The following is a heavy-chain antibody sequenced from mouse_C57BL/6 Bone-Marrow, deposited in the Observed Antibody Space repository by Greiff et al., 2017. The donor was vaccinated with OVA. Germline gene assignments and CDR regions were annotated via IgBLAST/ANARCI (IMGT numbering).Heavy chain of an antibody. Sequence: QVQLQQPGAELVKPGASVKMSCKASGYTFTSYWITWVKQRPGQGLEWIGDTYPGSGSTNYNEKFKSKATLTVDTSSSTAYMQLSSLTSEDSAVYYCARRGTVPYAMDYWGQGTSVTVSS. V-gene: IGHV1-55*01. CDR1: GYTFTSYW. CDR3: ARRGTVPYAMDY. D-gene: IGHD1-1*01. CDR2: TYPGSGST. J-gene: IGHJ4*01.